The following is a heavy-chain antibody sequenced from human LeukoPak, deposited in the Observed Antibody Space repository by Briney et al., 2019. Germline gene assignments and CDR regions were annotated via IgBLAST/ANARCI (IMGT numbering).Heavy chain of an antibody. Sequence: PGGSLRLSCAASGVTFSSYSLNWVRQAPGKGLEWVSSISSSSSYIYYADSVKGRFTISRDNAKNSLYLQMNSLRAEDTAVYYCARSEGSYDHFDYWGQGTLVTVSS. J-gene: IGHJ4*02. CDR2: ISSSSSYI. CDR1: GVTFSSYS. V-gene: IGHV3-21*01. CDR3: ARSEGSYDHFDY. D-gene: IGHD1-26*01.